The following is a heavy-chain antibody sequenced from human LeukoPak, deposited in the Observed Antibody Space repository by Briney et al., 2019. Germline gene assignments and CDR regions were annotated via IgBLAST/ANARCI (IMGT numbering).Heavy chain of an antibody. CDR1: GGSISSYY. CDR3: ARWYSSGWYGHQRQNWFDP. CDR2: IYYSGST. Sequence: SETLSLTCTVSGGSISSYYWRWIRQPPGKGLEWIGYIYYSGSTNYNPSLKSRVTISVDTSKNQFSLKLSSVTAADTAVYYCARWYSSGWYGHQRQNWFDPWGQGTLVTVSS. J-gene: IGHJ5*02. D-gene: IGHD6-19*01. V-gene: IGHV4-59*01.